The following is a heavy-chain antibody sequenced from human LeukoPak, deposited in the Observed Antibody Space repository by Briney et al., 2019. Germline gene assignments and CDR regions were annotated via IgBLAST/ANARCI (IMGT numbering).Heavy chain of an antibody. V-gene: IGHV4-59*01. D-gene: IGHD2-15*01. CDR1: GGSISSYY. CDR2: IYYSGST. J-gene: IGHJ2*01. Sequence: SETLSLTCTVSGGSISSYYWSWIRQPPGKGLEWIGYIYYSGSTNYNPSLKSRVTISVDTSKNQFSLKLTSVTAADTAVYYCASVRNCSGGSCYQYWYFDLWGRGTLVTVSS. CDR3: ASVRNCSGGSCYQYWYFDL.